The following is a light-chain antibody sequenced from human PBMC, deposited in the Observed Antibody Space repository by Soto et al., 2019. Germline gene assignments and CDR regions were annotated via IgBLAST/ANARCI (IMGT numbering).Light chain of an antibody. Sequence: QSALTQPASVSGSPGQSIAISCTGTSSDVGGYNYVSWYQQHPGKAPKLMIFEVTNRPSGVSNRFSGSKSDNTASLTISGLQAEDEADYYCSSYTGTNTVVFGTGTKLTVL. CDR1: SSDVGGYNY. J-gene: IGLJ1*01. V-gene: IGLV2-14*01. CDR2: EVT. CDR3: SSYTGTNTVV.